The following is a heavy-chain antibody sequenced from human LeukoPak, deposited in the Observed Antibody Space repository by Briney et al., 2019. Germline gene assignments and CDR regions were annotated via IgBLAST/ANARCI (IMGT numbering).Heavy chain of an antibody. Sequence: GESLKISCKGSGYSFTSYWIGWVRQMPGKGLEWMGRIDPSDSYTNYSPSFQGHVTISADKSISTAYLQWSSLKASDTAMYYCARHGGPNYDILTGYSRPYYGMDVWGKGTTVTVSS. CDR2: IDPSDSYT. CDR3: ARHGGPNYDILTGYSRPYYGMDV. CDR1: GYSFTSYW. V-gene: IGHV5-10-1*01. J-gene: IGHJ6*04. D-gene: IGHD3-9*01.